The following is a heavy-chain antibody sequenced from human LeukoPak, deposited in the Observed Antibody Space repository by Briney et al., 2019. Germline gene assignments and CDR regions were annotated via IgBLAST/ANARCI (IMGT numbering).Heavy chain of an antibody. V-gene: IGHV1-18*01. J-gene: IGHJ4*02. CDR3: ARVSVNTIFGLVMNPFDY. D-gene: IGHD3-3*01. Sequence: AAVKVSCKASGYTFTSYGISWVRPAPGQGLEWMGWISTYNDKTNYAQKLQGRVTMTTDTSTSTAYMELRSLRSDDTAVYYCARVSVNTIFGLVMNPFDYWGQGTLVTVSS. CDR2: ISTYNDKT. CDR1: GYTFTSYG.